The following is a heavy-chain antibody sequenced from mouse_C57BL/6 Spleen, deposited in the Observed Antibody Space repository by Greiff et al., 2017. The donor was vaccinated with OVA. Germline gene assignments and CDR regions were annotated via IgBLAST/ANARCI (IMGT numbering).Heavy chain of an antibody. CDR2: IYPGDGDT. D-gene: IGHD1-1*01. V-gene: IGHV1-82*01. CDR3: ASSPSYGSSYAMDY. J-gene: IGHJ4*01. CDR1: GYAFSSSW. Sequence: VQLQASGPELVKPGASVKISCKASGYAFSSSWMNWVKQRPGKGLEWIGRIYPGDGDTNYNGKFKGKATLTADKSSSTAYMQLSSLTSEDSAVYFCASSPSYGSSYAMDYWGQGTSVTVSS.